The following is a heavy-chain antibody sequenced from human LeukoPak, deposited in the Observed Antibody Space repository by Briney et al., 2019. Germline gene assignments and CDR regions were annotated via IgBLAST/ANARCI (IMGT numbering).Heavy chain of an antibody. CDR2: IRYDGSDK. J-gene: IGHJ5*02. CDR3: AKDNKALYSSSWYNWFDP. CDR1: GFTFGGSG. Sequence: GGSLRLSCAASGFTFGGSGMHWVRQAPGKGLEWVAFIRYDGSDKHYADSVKGRFTISRDNSKNTLYLQMNSLRAEDTAVYYCAKDNKALYSSSWYNWFDPWGQGTLVTVSS. V-gene: IGHV3-30*02. D-gene: IGHD6-13*01.